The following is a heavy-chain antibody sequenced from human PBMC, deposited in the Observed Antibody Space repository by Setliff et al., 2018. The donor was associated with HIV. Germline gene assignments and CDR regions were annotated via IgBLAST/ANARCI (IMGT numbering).Heavy chain of an antibody. V-gene: IGHV3-23*01. CDR3: AKVFAFGIDGFDI. CDR2: VGAVGSPT. CDR1: GFTFSNYA. D-gene: IGHD3-10*01. Sequence: PGGSLRLSCAASGFTFSNYAMGWVRQGPGKGLEWVSTVGAVGSPTHYAESVRGRFTISKDNSKSTLSLQMNSLRGEDTAVYFCAKVFAFGIDGFDIWGQGTMVTVSS. J-gene: IGHJ3*02.